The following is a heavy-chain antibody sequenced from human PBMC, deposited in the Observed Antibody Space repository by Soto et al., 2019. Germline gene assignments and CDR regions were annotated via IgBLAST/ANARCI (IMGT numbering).Heavy chain of an antibody. J-gene: IGHJ6*02. V-gene: IGHV4-59*01. D-gene: IGHD6-13*01. CDR2: IYYSGST. Sequence: SETLSLTCTVSGGSISSYYWSWIRQPPGKGLEWIGYIYYSGSTNYNPSLKSRVTISVDTSKNQFSLKLSSVTAADTAVYYCARDSDSSSWYTGLYGMDVWGQGTTVTVSS. CDR3: ARDSDSSSWYTGLYGMDV. CDR1: GGSISSYY.